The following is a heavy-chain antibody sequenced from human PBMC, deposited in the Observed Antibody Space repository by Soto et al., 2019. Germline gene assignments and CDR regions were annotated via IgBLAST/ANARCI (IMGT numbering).Heavy chain of an antibody. CDR1: GFIFSSYG. D-gene: IGHD2-21*01. V-gene: IGHV3-33*01. J-gene: IGHJ6*02. CDR2: INYDGSNK. CDR3: ARCKQKVMHCAVDV. Sequence: QVHLVESGGGAVQPGRSLRVSCEASGFIFSSYGMHWVGQAPGKGLEWVAFINYDGSNKFYGDSVKGRFTISRDNSKNTLYLQMSSLRGEDTAVYYCARCKQKVMHCAVDVWGQGATVTVTS.